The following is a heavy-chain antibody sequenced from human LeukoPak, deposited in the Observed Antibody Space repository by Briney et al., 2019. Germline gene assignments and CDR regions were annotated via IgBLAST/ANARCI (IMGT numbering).Heavy chain of an antibody. CDR2: IKQDGTEK. D-gene: IGHD4-17*01. CDR3: ARDAYGDYSDY. CDR1: GFSFSTYW. J-gene: IGHJ4*02. V-gene: IGHV3-7*01. Sequence: GGSLRLSCAASGFSFSTYWMSWVRQAPGKGLEWVANIKQDGTEKYYVDSVKGRFTISRDNAKNSLYLQMNSLRAEDTAVYYCARDAYGDYSDYWGQGTLVTVSS.